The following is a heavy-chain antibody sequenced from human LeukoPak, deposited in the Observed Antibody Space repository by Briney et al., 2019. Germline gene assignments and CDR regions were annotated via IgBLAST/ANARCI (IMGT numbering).Heavy chain of an antibody. CDR1: GFTFSSYA. D-gene: IGHD3-10*01. CDR3: AKVVMVRGVIHWFDP. J-gene: IGHJ5*02. V-gene: IGHV3-23*01. Sequence: PGGSLRLSCAASGFTFSSYAMSWVRQAPGKGLEWVSAISGSGGSTYYADSVKGRFTISRDNSKNTLYLQMNSLRAEGTAVYYCAKVVMVRGVIHWFDPWGQGTLVTVSS. CDR2: ISGSGGST.